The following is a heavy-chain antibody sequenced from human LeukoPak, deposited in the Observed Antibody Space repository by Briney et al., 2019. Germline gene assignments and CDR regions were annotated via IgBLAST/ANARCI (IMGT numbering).Heavy chain of an antibody. V-gene: IGHV3-30*18. CDR1: GFTFSSYG. CDR3: AKSFGYCSGGSCYHHFDY. J-gene: IGHJ4*02. D-gene: IGHD2-15*01. CDR2: ISYDGSNI. Sequence: PGRSLRLSCAASGFTFSSYGMHWVRQAPGKGLEWVAVISYDGSNIYYADSVKGRFTISRDNSKNTLYLQMNSLRAEDTAVYYCAKSFGYCSGGSCYHHFDYWGQGTLVTVSS.